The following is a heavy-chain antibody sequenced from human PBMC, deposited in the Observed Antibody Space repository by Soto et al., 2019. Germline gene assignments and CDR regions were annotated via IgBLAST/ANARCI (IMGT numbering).Heavy chain of an antibody. CDR1: GGSISSGGYY. CDR2: IYYSGST. D-gene: IGHD3-22*01. J-gene: IGHJ3*02. CDR3: ARVGCYDGSGYNAFHI. V-gene: IGHV4-31*03. Sequence: QVQLQESGPGLVKPSQTLSLTCTVSGGSISSGGYYWSWIRQHPGKGLEWMGYIYYSGSTYYNPSLRSRVTLSVDTSKNQFSLKLSSVTAADTAVYYCARVGCYDGSGYNAFHIWGQGTMVTVSS.